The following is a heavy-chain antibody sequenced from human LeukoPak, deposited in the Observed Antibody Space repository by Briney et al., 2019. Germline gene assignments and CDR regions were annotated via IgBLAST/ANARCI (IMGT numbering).Heavy chain of an antibody. J-gene: IGHJ4*02. D-gene: IGHD2-15*01. V-gene: IGHV1-18*01. CDR1: GYTFTSYG. CDR2: ISAYNGNT. CDR3: ARDLQVLGYCSGGSCYFDY. Sequence: GASVKVSCKASGYTFTSYGISWVRQAPGQGLEWMGWISAYNGNTNYAQKLQGRVTMTTDTSTSTACMELRSLRSDDTAVYYCARDLQVLGYCSGGSCYFDYWGQGTLVTVSS.